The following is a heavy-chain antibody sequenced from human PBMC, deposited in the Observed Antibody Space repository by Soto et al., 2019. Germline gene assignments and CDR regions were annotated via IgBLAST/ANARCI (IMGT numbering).Heavy chain of an antibody. CDR2: ISAYNGNT. CDR1: GYTFTSYG. CDR3: ARDTLFYGSGSYYNPFDY. D-gene: IGHD3-10*01. Sequence: QVQLVQSGAEVKKPGASVKVSCKASGYTFTSYGISWVRQAPGQGLEWMGWISAYNGNTNYAQKLQGRVTMTTDTSTSTDYMELRSLRSDDTAVYYCARDTLFYGSGSYYNPFDYWGQGTLVTVSS. V-gene: IGHV1-18*04. J-gene: IGHJ4*02.